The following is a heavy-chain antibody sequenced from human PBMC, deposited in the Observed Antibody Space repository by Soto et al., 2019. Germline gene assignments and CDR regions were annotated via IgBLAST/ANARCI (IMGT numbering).Heavy chain of an antibody. CDR3: AKDLKMVRGPGWFDP. J-gene: IGHJ5*02. D-gene: IGHD3-10*01. Sequence: SVNVSCKASGGTFSSYAISWVRQAPGQGLEWMGGIIPIFGTANYAQKFQGRVTITADESTSTAYMELSSLRAEDTAVYYCAKDLKMVRGPGWFDPWGQGTLVTVSS. CDR2: IIPIFGTA. CDR1: GGTFSSYA. V-gene: IGHV1-69*13.